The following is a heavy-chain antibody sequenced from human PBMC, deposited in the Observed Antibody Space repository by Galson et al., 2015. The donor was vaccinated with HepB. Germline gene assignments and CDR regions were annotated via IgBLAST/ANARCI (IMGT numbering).Heavy chain of an antibody. V-gene: IGHV3-23*01. D-gene: IGHD6-19*01. J-gene: IGHJ4*02. Sequence: SLRLSCAASGFTFSYYAMSWVRQAPGKGLEWVSAITPSGDNTFSADSMKGRFIISRDNSQNTLFLQLNSLRPDDTAIYFCAKVFPEKTDGWYRQALYYFDSWGQGTQVTVSS. CDR3: AKVFPEKTDGWYRQALYYFDS. CDR1: GFTFSYYA. CDR2: ITPSGDNT.